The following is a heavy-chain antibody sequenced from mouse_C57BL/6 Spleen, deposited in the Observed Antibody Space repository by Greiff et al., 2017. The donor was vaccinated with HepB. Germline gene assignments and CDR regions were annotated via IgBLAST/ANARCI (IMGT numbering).Heavy chain of an antibody. D-gene: IGHD2-3*01. CDR3: ARGMPDGYYYFDY. Sequence: EVKLQESGPELVKPGASVKIPCKASGYTFTDYNMDWVKQSHGKSLEWIGDINPNNGGTIYNQKFKGKATLTVDKSSSTAYMELRSLTSEDTAVYYCARGMPDGYYYFDYWGQGTTLTVSS. J-gene: IGHJ2*01. CDR1: GYTFTDYN. V-gene: IGHV1-18*01. CDR2: INPNNGGT.